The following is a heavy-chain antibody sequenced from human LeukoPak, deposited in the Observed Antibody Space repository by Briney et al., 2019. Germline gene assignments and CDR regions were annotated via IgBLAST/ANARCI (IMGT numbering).Heavy chain of an antibody. CDR3: ARDALYGSGSYCDY. D-gene: IGHD3-10*01. CDR2: IYSGGST. J-gene: IGHJ4*02. CDR1: GFTVSSNY. Sequence: GGSLRLSCAASGFTVSSNYMSWVRQAPGKGLEWVSVIYSGGSTYYADSVKGRFTIPRDNSKNTLYLQMNSLRAEDTAVYYCARDALYGSGSYCDYWGQGTLVTVSS. V-gene: IGHV3-53*01.